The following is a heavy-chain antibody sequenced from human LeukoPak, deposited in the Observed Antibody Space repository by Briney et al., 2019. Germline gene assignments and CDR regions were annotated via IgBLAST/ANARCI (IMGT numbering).Heavy chain of an antibody. Sequence: PGGSLRLSCAASGFTFSSYAMSWVRQAPGKWLEWVSAISGSGGSTYYADSVKGRFTISRDNSKNTLYLQMNSLRAEDTAVYYCAKRYRTTIFGVVTRNYGMDVWGQGTTVTVSS. CDR1: GFTFSSYA. CDR3: AKRYRTTIFGVVTRNYGMDV. CDR2: ISGSGGST. V-gene: IGHV3-23*01. J-gene: IGHJ6*02. D-gene: IGHD3-3*01.